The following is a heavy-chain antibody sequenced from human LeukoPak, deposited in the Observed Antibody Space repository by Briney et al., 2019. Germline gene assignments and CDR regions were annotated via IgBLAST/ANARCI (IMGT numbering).Heavy chain of an antibody. J-gene: IGHJ4*02. D-gene: IGHD5-18*01. Sequence: ASVKVSCKASGYTFTDYAVHWLRQAPGQRLEWMGWINAGNGNTVYSQKFQGRVTITRDPSASTAYMELSSLRSEDTAVYYCARESPQRSGYSYPHWGQGTLVTVSS. CDR3: ARESPQRSGYSYPH. CDR1: GYTFTDYA. V-gene: IGHV1-3*01. CDR2: INAGNGNT.